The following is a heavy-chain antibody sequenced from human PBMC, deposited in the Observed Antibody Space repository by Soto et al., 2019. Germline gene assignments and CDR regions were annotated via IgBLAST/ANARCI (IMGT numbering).Heavy chain of an antibody. D-gene: IGHD2-2*01. CDR2: IYYSGST. CDR1: GGSISSGDYY. Sequence: PSETLSLTCTVSGGSISSGDYYWSWIRQPPGKGLEWIGYIYYSGSTYYNPSLKSRVTISVDTSKNQFSLKLSSVTAADTAVYYCASALAVYCSSTSCYAQFDPWGQGTLVTVSS. J-gene: IGHJ5*02. CDR3: ASALAVYCSSTSCYAQFDP. V-gene: IGHV4-30-4*01.